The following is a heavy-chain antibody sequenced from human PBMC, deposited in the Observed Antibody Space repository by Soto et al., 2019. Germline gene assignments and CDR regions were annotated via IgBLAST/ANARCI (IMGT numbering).Heavy chain of an antibody. CDR2: IYPGGSET. CDR3: AGQGPSHEYSCSALEV. CDR1: VYSVSSYW. D-gene: IGHD6-6*01. J-gene: IGHJ6*01. V-gene: IGHV5-51*07. Sequence: GDSLKISCKGSVYSVSSYWIEWVHQMPGKGLEWMGIIYPGGSETRYSPSFQGQGTVSADKSISTAYRQWRSLKASDPAMYSWAGQGPSHEYSCSALEVWAQRSTVTVSS.